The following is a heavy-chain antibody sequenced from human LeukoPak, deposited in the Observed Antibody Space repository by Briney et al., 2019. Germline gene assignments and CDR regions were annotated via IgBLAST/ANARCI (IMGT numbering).Heavy chain of an antibody. CDR2: IKSDGSDT. CDR3: TRVGDYGGNWAWYFDL. CDR1: GFTFSSYW. Sequence: GGSLRLSCAASGFTFSSYWMHWVRQAPGKGLVWVSRIKSDGSDTNYAGSVKGRFTISRDNAKNTLYLQMNSLRAEDTAVYYCTRVGDYGGNWAWYFDLWGRGTLVTVSS. V-gene: IGHV3-74*01. J-gene: IGHJ2*01. D-gene: IGHD4-23*01.